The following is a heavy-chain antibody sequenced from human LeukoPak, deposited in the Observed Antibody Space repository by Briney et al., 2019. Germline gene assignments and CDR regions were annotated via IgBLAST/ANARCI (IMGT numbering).Heavy chain of an antibody. D-gene: IGHD3-10*01. J-gene: IGHJ4*02. CDR2: ISSSGSTI. V-gene: IGHV3-48*03. Sequence: GGSLRLSCAASGFTFSSYEMNWVRQAPGKGLEWVSYISSSGSTIYYADSVKGRFTISRDNAKNSLYLQMNSLRAEDTAVYYCARDLYYGSGSYYHDYWGQGTLVTVS. CDR3: ARDLYYGSGSYYHDY. CDR1: GFTFSSYE.